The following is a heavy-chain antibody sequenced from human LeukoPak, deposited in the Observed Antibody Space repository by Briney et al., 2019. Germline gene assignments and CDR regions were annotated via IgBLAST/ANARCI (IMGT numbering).Heavy chain of an antibody. D-gene: IGHD1-26*01. V-gene: IGHV3-74*01. CDR1: AFTFNTYW. CDR3: ARGAKWAYYFDY. CDR2: INGDESST. J-gene: IGHJ4*02. Sequence: GGSLRLSCVTSAFTFNTYWMHWVRQVPGRGLEWVSRINGDESSTNYADSVKGRFTISRDNAKDTLYLHMNSLTAEDTAVYYCARGAKWAYYFDYWGQGTLVTVSS.